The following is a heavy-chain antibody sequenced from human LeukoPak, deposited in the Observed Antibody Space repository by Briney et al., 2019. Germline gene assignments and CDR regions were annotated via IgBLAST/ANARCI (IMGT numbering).Heavy chain of an antibody. CDR1: GYTFTGNY. D-gene: IGHD3-10*01. CDR3: ARDRYYYGSGSYYNRGNWFDP. CDR2: INPNSGGT. Sequence: ASVKVSCKASGYTFTGNYMHWVRQAPGQGLEWMGRINPNSGGTNYAQKFQGRVTMTRDTYISTAFMELSRLRSDDTAVYYCARDRYYYGSGSYYNRGNWFDPWGQGTLVTVSS. J-gene: IGHJ5*02. V-gene: IGHV1-2*06.